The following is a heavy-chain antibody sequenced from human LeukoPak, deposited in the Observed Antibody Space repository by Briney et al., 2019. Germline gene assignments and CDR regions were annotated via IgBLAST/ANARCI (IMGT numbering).Heavy chain of an antibody. CDR1: GFTFSSYW. J-gene: IGHJ5*02. V-gene: IGHV3-7*01. CDR2: IKQDGSEK. Sequence: GGSLRLSCAASGFTFSSYWMSWVRQAPGKGLEWVANIKQDGSEKYYVDSVKGRFTISRDNTKNSVHLQMNSLRVEDTAVYYCARYSGSYGWFDPWGQGTLVTVSS. D-gene: IGHD1-26*01. CDR3: ARYSGSYGWFDP.